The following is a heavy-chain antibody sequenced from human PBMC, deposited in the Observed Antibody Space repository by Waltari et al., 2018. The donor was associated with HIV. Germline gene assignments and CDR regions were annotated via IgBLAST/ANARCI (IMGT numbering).Heavy chain of an antibody. D-gene: IGHD3-10*01. V-gene: IGHV1-46*01. J-gene: IGHJ6*02. Sequence: QVQLVQSGAEVKKPGASVKVSCKASGYTFTSYYMHWVRQAPGQGLEWMGIINPSDGSTNNAQKFQGRVTMTRDTSTSTVYMELSSLRSEDTAVYYCARVSWFGELPLGMDVWGQGTTVTVSS. CDR3: ARVSWFGELPLGMDV. CDR2: INPSDGST. CDR1: GYTFTSYY.